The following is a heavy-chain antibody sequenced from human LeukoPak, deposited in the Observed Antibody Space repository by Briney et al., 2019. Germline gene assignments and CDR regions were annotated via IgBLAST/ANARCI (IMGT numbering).Heavy chain of an antibody. D-gene: IGHD1-14*01. CDR3: TRPSHSYGTDAFDI. CDR2: IRSKADSYAT. Sequence: GGSLRLSCAASAFTFSGSAMHWVRQASGKGLEWIGRIRSKADSYATAYAASVKGRFTISRDDSKNTAYLQMNSLKTEDTAAYYCTRPSHSYGTDAFDIWGQGTMVTVSS. J-gene: IGHJ3*02. CDR1: AFTFSGSA. V-gene: IGHV3-73*01.